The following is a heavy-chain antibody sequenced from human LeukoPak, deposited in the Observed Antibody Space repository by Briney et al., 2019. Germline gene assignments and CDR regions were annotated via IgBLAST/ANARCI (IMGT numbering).Heavy chain of an antibody. Sequence: GGSLRLSCAASGFTFDDYAMHWVRQAPGKGLEWVSGINWNGGSTGYADSVKGRFTISRDNAKNSLYLQMNSLRAEDTALYYCARDFGIQLQPVGYYYYYMDVWGKGTTVTVSS. CDR2: INWNGGST. CDR3: ARDFGIQLQPVGYYYYYMDV. V-gene: IGHV3-20*04. CDR1: GFTFDDYA. J-gene: IGHJ6*03. D-gene: IGHD5-18*01.